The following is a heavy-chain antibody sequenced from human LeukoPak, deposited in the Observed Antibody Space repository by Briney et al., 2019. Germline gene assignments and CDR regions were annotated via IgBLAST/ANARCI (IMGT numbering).Heavy chain of an antibody. V-gene: IGHV3-66*01. D-gene: IGHD2-15*01. CDR3: ASDSYSPEYFQH. Sequence: GGSLRLSCAASGFSVSNNYMSWVRQAPGKGLEWVSVIYSGGSTFYADSVKGRFTISRDNSKNTLYLQMNSLRAEDTAVYYCASDSYSPEYFQHWGQGTLVTVSA. J-gene: IGHJ1*01. CDR1: GFSVSNNY. CDR2: IYSGGST.